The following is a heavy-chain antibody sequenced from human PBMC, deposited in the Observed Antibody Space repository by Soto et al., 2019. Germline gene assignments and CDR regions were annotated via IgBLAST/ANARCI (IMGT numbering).Heavy chain of an antibody. J-gene: IGHJ4*02. V-gene: IGHV2-5*01. D-gene: IGHD3-10*01. CDR1: GFALSTSGVG. CDR2: IYWNDDK. Sequence: SGPTLVNPTQTLTLTCTFSGFALSTSGVGVGWIRQPPGKALEWLALIYWNDDKRYSPSLKSRLTITKDTSKNQVVLTMTNMDPVDTATYYCAHREGFRAHFDYWGQGTLVTVSS. CDR3: AHREGFRAHFDY.